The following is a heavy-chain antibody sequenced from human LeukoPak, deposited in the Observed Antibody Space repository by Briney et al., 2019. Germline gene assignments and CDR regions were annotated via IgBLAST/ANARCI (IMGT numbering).Heavy chain of an antibody. CDR2: MNPNSANT. J-gene: IGHJ4*02. Sequence: SVKVSCKASGYTFTSYDINWVRQATGQGLEWMGWMNPNSANTGYAQKFQGRVTIGRDTSKSTAYMELSSLRSGDTAVYYCARTLPGGVVDYWGQGTLVTVSS. CDR1: GYTFTSYD. D-gene: IGHD1-14*01. V-gene: IGHV1-8*03. CDR3: ARTLPGGVVDY.